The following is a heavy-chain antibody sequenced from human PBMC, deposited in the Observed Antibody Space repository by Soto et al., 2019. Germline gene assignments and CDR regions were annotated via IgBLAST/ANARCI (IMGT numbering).Heavy chain of an antibody. V-gene: IGHV1-2*02. CDR1: GYTFTDYY. J-gene: IGHJ4*02. CDR3: ARATYSAHHDY. D-gene: IGHD6-6*01. Sequence: QVPLVQSGAEVKIPGASVKVSCKASGYTFTDYYVHWVRQAPGQGLEWMAWINPPNGGTIYAPKFQGRVTLTRDTSVNTAYMELTSLTSDDTAVYYCARATYSAHHDYWGQGTLVIVSS. CDR2: INPPNGGT.